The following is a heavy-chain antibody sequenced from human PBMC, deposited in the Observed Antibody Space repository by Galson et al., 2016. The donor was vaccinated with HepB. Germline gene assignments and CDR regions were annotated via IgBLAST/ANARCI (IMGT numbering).Heavy chain of an antibody. V-gene: IGHV4-39*01. Sequence: SETLSLTCSVSGGSISRSRYYWGWIRQPPGKGLEWIGSNYYSGSSNYSPSLKSRVTISVDTPKNPFSLRLNSVTAADTAVYYCVSWTYGYVVEYWGQGTLVTVSS. CDR1: GGSISRSRYY. CDR2: NYYSGSS. J-gene: IGHJ4*02. CDR3: VSWTYGYVVEY. D-gene: IGHD3-16*01.